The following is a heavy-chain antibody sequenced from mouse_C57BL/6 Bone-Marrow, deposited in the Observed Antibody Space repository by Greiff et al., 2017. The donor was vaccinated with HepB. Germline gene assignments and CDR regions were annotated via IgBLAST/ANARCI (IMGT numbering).Heavy chain of an antibody. CDR1: GYTFTDYN. V-gene: IGHV1-22*01. J-gene: IGHJ3*01. CDR3: AREGIYDGYHY. Sequence: EVKLQESGPELVKPGASVKMSCKASGYTFTDYNMHWVKQSHGKSLEWIGYINPNNGGTSYNQKFKGKATLTVNKSSSTAYMELRSLTSEDSAVYNCAREGIYDGYHYWGKGTLVTVSA. D-gene: IGHD2-3*01. CDR2: INPNNGGT.